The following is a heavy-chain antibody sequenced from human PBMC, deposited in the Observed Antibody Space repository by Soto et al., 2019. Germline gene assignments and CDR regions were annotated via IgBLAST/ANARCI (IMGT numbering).Heavy chain of an antibody. Sequence: QVQLVQSGAEVKKPGASVKVSCKASGYSFTNYYMHWVRQAPGQGLEWMGWINPNSDDTNGRGTNYAQKFQGRVTMTRDLPTSTAYMEPSSLTSDDTVVYYCAREVTMVRGARVYGLDVWGQGTTVTVSS. J-gene: IGHJ6*02. V-gene: IGHV1-2*02. CDR2: INPNSDDTNGRGT. CDR1: GYSFTNYY. CDR3: AREVTMVRGARVYGLDV. D-gene: IGHD3-10*01.